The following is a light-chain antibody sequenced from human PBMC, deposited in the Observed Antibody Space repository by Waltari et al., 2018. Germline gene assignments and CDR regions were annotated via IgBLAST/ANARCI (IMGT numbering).Light chain of an antibody. J-gene: IGKJ2*01. CDR2: AAS. V-gene: IGKV1-9*01. Sequence: DIQLTQSPSFLSASVGDRVTITCRASQGISSYLAWYQQQPGEAPKLLISAASTLQSGVPSRFSGSGSGTEFTLTIRSLQPEDFATYYCQQLNSFPYTFGQGTKPDIK. CDR3: QQLNSFPYT. CDR1: QGISSY.